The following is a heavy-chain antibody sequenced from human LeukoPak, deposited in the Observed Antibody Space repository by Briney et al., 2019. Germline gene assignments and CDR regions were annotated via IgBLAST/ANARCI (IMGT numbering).Heavy chain of an antibody. D-gene: IGHD6-13*01. Sequence: GGSLSLSCAASGFTFGTSSMTWVRQAPGRGLEWVSIISGSGGTTYYADSVKGRFTISRDNSKNTLYLQMNSLRAEDTAVYYCAKDQQLVFDYWGQGTLVTVSS. CDR3: AKDQQLVFDY. J-gene: IGHJ4*02. CDR1: GFTFGTSS. V-gene: IGHV3-23*01. CDR2: ISGSGGTT.